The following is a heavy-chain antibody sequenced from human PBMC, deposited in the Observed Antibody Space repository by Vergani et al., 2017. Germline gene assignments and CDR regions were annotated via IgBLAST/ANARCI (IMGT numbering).Heavy chain of an antibody. Sequence: EVQLVESGGGLVKPGGSLRLSCAASGFTFSSYAMSWVRQAPGKGLEWVSAISGSGGSTYYADSVKGRFTISRDNSKNTLYLQMNSLRAEDTAVYYCARDPQYCSGGSCYFGSGVVGYFDYWGQGTLVTVSS. CDR1: GFTFSSYA. CDR3: ARDPQYCSGGSCYFGSGVVGYFDY. J-gene: IGHJ4*02. V-gene: IGHV3-23*04. CDR2: ISGSGGST. D-gene: IGHD2-15*01.